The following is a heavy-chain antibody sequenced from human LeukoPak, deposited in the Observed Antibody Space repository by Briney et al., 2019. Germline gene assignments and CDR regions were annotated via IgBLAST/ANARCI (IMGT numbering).Heavy chain of an antibody. D-gene: IGHD2-2*01. J-gene: IGHJ4*02. CDR1: GYTFTSYG. CDR2: IIPIFGTA. Sequence: SVKVSCKASGYTFTSYGISWVRQAPGQGLEWMGGIIPIFGTANYAQKFQGRVTITTDESTSTAYMELSSLRSEDTAVYYCARSGYCSSTSCSNFDYWGQGTLVTVSS. V-gene: IGHV1-69*05. CDR3: ARSGYCSSTSCSNFDY.